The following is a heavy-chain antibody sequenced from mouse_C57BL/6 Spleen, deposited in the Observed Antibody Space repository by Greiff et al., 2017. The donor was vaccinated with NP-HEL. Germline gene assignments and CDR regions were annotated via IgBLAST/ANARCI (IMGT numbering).Heavy chain of an antibody. CDR3: ARGDGYYYYAMDY. V-gene: IGHV5-17*01. Sequence: EVQLVESGGGLVKPGGSLKLSCAASGFTFSDYGMHWVRQAPEKGLEWVAYISSGSSTIYYADTVKGRFTISRDNAKNTLFLQMTSLRSEDTAMYYCARGDGYYYYAMDYWGQGTSVTVSS. D-gene: IGHD2-3*01. CDR2: ISSGSSTI. CDR1: GFTFSDYG. J-gene: IGHJ4*01.